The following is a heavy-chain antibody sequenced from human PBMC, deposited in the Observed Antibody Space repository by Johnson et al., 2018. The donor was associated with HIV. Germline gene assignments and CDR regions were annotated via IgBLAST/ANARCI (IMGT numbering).Heavy chain of an antibody. D-gene: IGHD3-22*01. Sequence: VQLVESGGGLVQPGGSLRLSCAASGFTFSSYAMSWVRQAPGKGLEWVSAISGSGGSTYYADSVKGRFTISRDNSKNTLYLQINSLRAEDTAVYYCARSRDYYDTSGYYDAFDIWGQGTLVTVSS. J-gene: IGHJ3*02. V-gene: IGHV3-23*04. CDR3: ARSRDYYDTSGYYDAFDI. CDR2: ISGSGGST. CDR1: GFTFSSYA.